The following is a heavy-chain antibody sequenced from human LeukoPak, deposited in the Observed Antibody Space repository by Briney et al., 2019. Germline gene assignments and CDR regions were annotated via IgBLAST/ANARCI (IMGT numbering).Heavy chain of an antibody. D-gene: IGHD3-22*01. V-gene: IGHV3-48*04. Sequence: GGSLRLSCAASGFTFSSYSMNWVRQAPGKGLEWVSYISSSSSTIYYADSVKGRFTISRDNAKNSLYLQMNSLRAEDTAVYYCARGSGYYDSSGRSPGGIWGQGTMVTVSS. CDR3: ARGSGYYDSSGRSPGGI. J-gene: IGHJ3*02. CDR1: GFTFSSYS. CDR2: ISSSSSTI.